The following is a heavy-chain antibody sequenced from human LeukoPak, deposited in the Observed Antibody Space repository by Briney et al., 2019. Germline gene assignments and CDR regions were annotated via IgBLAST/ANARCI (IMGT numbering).Heavy chain of an antibody. CDR2: IYYSGST. Sequence: SQTLSLTCTVSGGSISSGDYYWSWIRQPPGKGPEWIGYIYYSGSTYYDPSLKSRVTISVDTSKNQFSLKLSSVTAADTAVYYCASTPQYYYDSSGYPNWYFDLWGRGTLVTVSS. J-gene: IGHJ2*01. D-gene: IGHD3-22*01. CDR3: ASTPQYYYDSSGYPNWYFDL. V-gene: IGHV4-30-4*01. CDR1: GGSISSGDYY.